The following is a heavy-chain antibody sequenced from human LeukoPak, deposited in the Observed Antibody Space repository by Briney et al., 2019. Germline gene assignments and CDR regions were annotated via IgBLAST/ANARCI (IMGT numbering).Heavy chain of an antibody. CDR2: INTEGSST. Sequence: GGSLRLSCAASGFTFRTYWMHWVRHAPGKGLMWVSRINTEGSSTSYADSVKGRFTISRDNAKNTLYLQMNSLRAEDTAMYYCARDFDRYYFDYWGQGTLVTVSS. CDR1: GFTFRTYW. D-gene: IGHD3-9*01. V-gene: IGHV3-74*01. J-gene: IGHJ4*02. CDR3: ARDFDRYYFDY.